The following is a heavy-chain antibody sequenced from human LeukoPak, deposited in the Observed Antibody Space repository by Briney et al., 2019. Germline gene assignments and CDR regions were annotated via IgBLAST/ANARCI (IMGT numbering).Heavy chain of an antibody. CDR3: ARDLDCGGNPRDH. CDR2: IKQDGSEK. CDR1: GFTFSSYW. D-gene: IGHD4-23*01. J-gene: IGHJ4*02. Sequence: PGGSLRLSCAASGFTFSSYWMSWVRQAPGKGLEWVANIKQDGSEKYYVDSVKGRFTISRDNAKNSLYLQMNSLRAEDTAVYYCARDLDCGGNPRDHWGQGTLVTVSS. V-gene: IGHV3-7*01.